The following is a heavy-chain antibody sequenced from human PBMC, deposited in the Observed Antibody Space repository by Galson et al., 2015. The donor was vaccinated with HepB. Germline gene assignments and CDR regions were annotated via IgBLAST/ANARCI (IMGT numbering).Heavy chain of an antibody. J-gene: IGHJ4*02. Sequence: SLRLSCAASGFTFSDYYLNWLRQAPGKGLEWVSYIDISGSTIYYADSVKGRFTISRDNAKNSLYLQMNSLRAEDTAVYYCAREGVSRGYFDNWGQGTLVTVSS. V-gene: IGHV3-11*01. CDR1: GFTFSDYY. CDR2: IDISGSTI. CDR3: AREGVSRGYFDN.